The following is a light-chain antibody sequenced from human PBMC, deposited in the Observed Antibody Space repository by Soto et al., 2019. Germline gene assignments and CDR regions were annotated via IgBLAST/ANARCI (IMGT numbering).Light chain of an antibody. CDR2: EVS. CDR3: SSYTSSSTLGV. CDR1: SSDFGSYNR. V-gene: IGLV2-18*02. J-gene: IGLJ1*01. Sequence: QSALTQPPSVSGSPGQSVTISCTGTSSDFGSYNRVSWYQQPPGTAPKLMIYEVSNRPSGVPDRFSGSKSGNTASLTISGLQAEDEADYYCSSYTSSSTLGVFGTGTKVTVL.